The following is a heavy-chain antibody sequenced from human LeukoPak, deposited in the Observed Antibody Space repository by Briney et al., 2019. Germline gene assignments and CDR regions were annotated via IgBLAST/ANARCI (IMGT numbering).Heavy chain of an antibody. D-gene: IGHD2-2*02. Sequence: GGSLRLSCAASGFTVSSNYMSWVRQAPGKGLEWVSGINYSGDDTFYADSVKGRFTISRDNSENILYLQLHSLGAEDTAVYYCAKDTGHCSTTNCFTRGNYFDFWGQGTLVTVSS. CDR1: GFTVSSNY. V-gene: IGHV3-53*01. CDR3: AKDTGHCSTTNCFTRGNYFDF. J-gene: IGHJ4*02. CDR2: INYSGDDT.